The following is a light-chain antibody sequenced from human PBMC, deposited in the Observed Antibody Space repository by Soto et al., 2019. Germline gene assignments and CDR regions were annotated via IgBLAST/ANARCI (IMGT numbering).Light chain of an antibody. J-gene: IGLJ2*01. CDR2: DVS. V-gene: IGLV2-11*01. Sequence: QSALTQPRSVSGSPGQSVTISCTGTSSDVGGYNYVSWYQQHPGKAPKLMIYDVSKRPSGVPDRFSGSKSGNTASLTISGLQAEDEADYYCCSYAGSYTLPIVVFGGGTKLTVL. CDR1: SSDVGGYNY. CDR3: CSYAGSYTLPIVV.